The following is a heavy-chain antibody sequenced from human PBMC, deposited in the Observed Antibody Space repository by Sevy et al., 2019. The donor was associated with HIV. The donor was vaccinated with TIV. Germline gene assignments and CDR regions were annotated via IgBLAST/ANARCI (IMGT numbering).Heavy chain of an antibody. Sequence: GGSLRLSCAASGFIFSSFGMHWVRQAPGKGLEWVAFIHYKGSDKYYADAVKGRYTISRDNSKNTVYLQMSSLRAEDTAVYYSAKDYSTGWYGYYYGMDVRGQGTTVTVSS. V-gene: IGHV3-30*02. J-gene: IGHJ6*02. CDR2: IHYKGSDK. D-gene: IGHD6-19*01. CDR1: GFIFSSFG. CDR3: AKDYSTGWYGYYYGMDV.